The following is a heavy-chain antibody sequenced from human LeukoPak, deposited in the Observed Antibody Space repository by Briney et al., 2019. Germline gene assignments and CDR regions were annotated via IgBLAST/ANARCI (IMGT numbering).Heavy chain of an antibody. D-gene: IGHD6-13*01. CDR3: AKVRWLRGIAAALDY. Sequence: PGGSLRLSCAASGFTFSSYAMSWVRQAPGKGLEWVSAISGSGGSTYYADSVKGRFTISRDNSKNTPYLQMNSLRAEDTAVYYCAKVRWLRGIAAALDYWGQGTLVTVSS. CDR2: ISGSGGST. V-gene: IGHV3-23*01. CDR1: GFTFSSYA. J-gene: IGHJ4*02.